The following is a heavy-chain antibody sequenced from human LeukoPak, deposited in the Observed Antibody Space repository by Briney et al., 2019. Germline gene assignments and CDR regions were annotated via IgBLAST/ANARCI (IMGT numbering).Heavy chain of an antibody. CDR1: GLIFSTYA. D-gene: IGHD3-3*01. J-gene: IGHJ4*02. CDR3: ARDFWSGYYTED. V-gene: IGHV3-48*04. Sequence: GGSLRLSCEFSGLIFSTYAMNWVRQAPGKGLEWISYISGSSSGSTSIILYADSGNRRSTISRDNAKHSLHLQMDRLSAEETAVYYCARDFWSGYYTEDWGQGALVIVSS. CDR2: ISGSSSGSTSII.